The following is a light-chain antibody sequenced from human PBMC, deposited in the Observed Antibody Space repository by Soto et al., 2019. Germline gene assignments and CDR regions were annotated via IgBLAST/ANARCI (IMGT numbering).Light chain of an antibody. CDR2: SNN. CDR3: AAWDDSLREV. V-gene: IGLV1-47*01. CDR1: SSNIGSNY. J-gene: IGLJ1*01. Sequence: QSVLTQPPSASGTPGQRVTITCSGSSSNIGSNYVYWYQQLPGTAPKLLIYSNNQRPSGVPERFSGSKSATSASLAISGLRSEDEADYYCAAWDDSLREVFGTGTKVTVL.